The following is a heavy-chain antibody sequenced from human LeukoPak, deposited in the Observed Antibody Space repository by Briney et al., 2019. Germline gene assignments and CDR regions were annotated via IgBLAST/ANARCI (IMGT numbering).Heavy chain of an antibody. J-gene: IGHJ4*02. D-gene: IGHD3-22*01. CDR3: AREVQEYYYDSSGYYAY. Sequence: SETLSLTCTVSGGSISSSSYYWVWLRQPPGKGLEWFGSIYYSGSTYYNPSLKSRVTISVDTSKNQFSLKLSSVTAADTAVYYCAREVQEYYYDSSGYYAYWGQGTLVTVSS. CDR1: GGSISSSSYY. CDR2: IYYSGST. V-gene: IGHV4-39*07.